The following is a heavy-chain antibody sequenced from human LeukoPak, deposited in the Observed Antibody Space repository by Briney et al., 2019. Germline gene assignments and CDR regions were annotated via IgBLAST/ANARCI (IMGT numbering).Heavy chain of an antibody. CDR1: GGSFSGYY. D-gene: IGHD5-12*01. J-gene: IGHJ4*02. V-gene: IGHV4-34*01. CDR3: ARGPKWPRYLDY. Sequence: PSETLSLTCAVYGGSFSGYYWSWIRQPPGKGLEWIGEINHSGSTNYNPSLKSRVTISVDTSKNQFSLKLSSVTAADTAVYYCARGPKWPRYLDYWGQGTLVTVSS. CDR2: INHSGST.